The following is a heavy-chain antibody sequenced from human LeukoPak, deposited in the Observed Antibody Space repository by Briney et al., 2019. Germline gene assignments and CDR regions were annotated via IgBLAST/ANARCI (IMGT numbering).Heavy chain of an antibody. Sequence: ASETLSLTCAVYGDSFSGYYWSWLRQSPGKGLEWSGEMNHSGSTNYNPSLNLPLTISVAPSQNQFSLTLSSVPAADPAVYYCARVYPPRITMIVVVITSNWFDPWGQGTLVTVSS. J-gene: IGHJ5*02. D-gene: IGHD3-22*01. CDR1: GDSFSGYY. CDR3: ARVYPPRITMIVVVITSNWFDP. CDR2: MNHSGST. V-gene: IGHV4-34*01.